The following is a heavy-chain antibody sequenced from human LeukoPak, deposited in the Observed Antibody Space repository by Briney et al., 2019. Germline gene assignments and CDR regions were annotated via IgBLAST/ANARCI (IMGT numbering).Heavy chain of an antibody. CDR3: ARYGIVVVPAAIKRNWFDP. J-gene: IGHJ5*02. CDR2: INHSGSI. D-gene: IGHD2-2*01. Sequence: SETLSLTCTVSGGSISDYYWSCSRQPPGQGVEWMGEINHSGSINYNTSLKSRVTISVDTSKNQFSLKLSSVTAADTAVYYCARYGIVVVPAAIKRNWFDPWGQGTLVTVSS. CDR1: GGSISDYY. V-gene: IGHV4-34*01.